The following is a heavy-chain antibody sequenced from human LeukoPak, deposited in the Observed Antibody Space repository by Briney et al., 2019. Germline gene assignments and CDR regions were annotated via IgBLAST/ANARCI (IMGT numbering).Heavy chain of an antibody. J-gene: IGHJ4*02. D-gene: IGHD3-10*01. CDR2: IIPIFGTA. V-gene: IGHV1-69*06. CDR3: ARGCGSGSYSSFDY. CDR1: GGTFSSYA. Sequence: SVKVSCKASGGTFSSYAISWVRQDPGQGLEWMGGIIPIFGTANYAQKFQGRVTITADKSTSTAYMELSSLRSEDTAVYYCARGCGSGSYSSFDYWGQGTLVTVSS.